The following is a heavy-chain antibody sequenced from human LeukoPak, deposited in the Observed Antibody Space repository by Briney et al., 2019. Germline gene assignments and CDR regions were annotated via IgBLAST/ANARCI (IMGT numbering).Heavy chain of an antibody. CDR2: IRYDGSNK. D-gene: IGHD1-26*01. CDR3: AKDRVGATLYFDF. J-gene: IGHJ4*02. CDR1: GFTFSSYG. Sequence: QAGGSLRLSCAASGFTFSSYGMHWIRQAPGKGLEWVSFIRYDGSNKYYADSVKGRFTISRDNSKNTLYLQMNSLRAEDTAVYYCAKDRVGATLYFDFWGQGTLLTVSS. V-gene: IGHV3-30*02.